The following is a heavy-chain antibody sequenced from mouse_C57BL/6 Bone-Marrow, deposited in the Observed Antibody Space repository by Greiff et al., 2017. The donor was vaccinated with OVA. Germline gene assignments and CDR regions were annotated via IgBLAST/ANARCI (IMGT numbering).Heavy chain of an antibody. V-gene: IGHV5-17*01. CDR2: ISRGSSTI. CDR1: GFTFSDYG. CDR3: ARRGYDGVCDY. D-gene: IGHD2-2*01. J-gene: IGHJ2*01. Sequence: EVMPVESGGGLVKPGGSLKLSCAASGFTFSDYGMHWVRQAPEKGLEWVAYISRGSSTIYYADTVKGRFTITRDNATNTLFLQMTSLRSEDTAMYCCARRGYDGVCDYGGQGTTLTVSS.